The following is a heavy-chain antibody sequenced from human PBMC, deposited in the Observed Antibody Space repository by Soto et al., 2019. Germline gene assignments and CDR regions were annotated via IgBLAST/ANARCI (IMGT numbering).Heavy chain of an antibody. D-gene: IGHD4-17*01. CDR2: FDPEDGET. V-gene: IGHV1-24*01. CDR3: ATDSVTTALGYYYYMDV. Sequence: EASGKVSCKVSGYTITELSMHWVRQAPGKGLEWMGGFDPEDGETIYAQKFQGRVTMTEDTSTDTAYMELSSLRSEDTAVYYCATDSVTTALGYYYYMDVWGKGTTVNVSS. J-gene: IGHJ6*03. CDR1: GYTITELS.